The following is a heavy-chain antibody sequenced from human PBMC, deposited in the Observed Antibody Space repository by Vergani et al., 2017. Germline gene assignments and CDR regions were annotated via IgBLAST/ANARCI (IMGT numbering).Heavy chain of an antibody. Sequence: QVQVVQSGAEVKKSGASVKFSCKTSGYTFSNYYMHWVRQAPGQGLEWMGIINPSGGHTNYAQKFQGRVTMTRDTSTSTVYMELSRLRSEGTAIYYCARGDDGILTGYRYWGQGTLVAVSA. CDR1: GYTFSNYY. J-gene: IGHJ4*02. V-gene: IGHV1-46*03. D-gene: IGHD3-9*01. CDR3: ARGDDGILTGYRY. CDR2: INPSGGHT.